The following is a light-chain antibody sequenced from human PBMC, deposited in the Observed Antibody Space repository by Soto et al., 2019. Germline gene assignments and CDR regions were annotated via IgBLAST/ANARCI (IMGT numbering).Light chain of an antibody. Sequence: DIQMTQSPSTLSASVGDRVTITCRASQTLSSRLAWYQQKPGKAPKLLIYKASIIESGVPSRFSGSGSGTEFTLTISSLQPDDFATYYCHQYNGFSYTFGQGTKLEIK. J-gene: IGKJ2*01. CDR2: KAS. CDR1: QTLSSR. CDR3: HQYNGFSYT. V-gene: IGKV1-5*03.